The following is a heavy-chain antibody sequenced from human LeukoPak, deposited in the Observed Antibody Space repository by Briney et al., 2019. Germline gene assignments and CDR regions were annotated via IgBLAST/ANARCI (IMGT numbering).Heavy chain of an antibody. Sequence: GGSLRLSCAASGFTFSNFGMHWVRQAPGKGLEWVAFIRYDGSNKYYADSVKGRFTISRDNSKNTLYLQMNSLRGEDTAVYYCAKDGDTMSGTYYYDMDVWGKGTTVTVSS. D-gene: IGHD1-26*01. J-gene: IGHJ6*03. CDR1: GFTFSNFG. CDR2: IRYDGSNK. CDR3: AKDGDTMSGTYYYDMDV. V-gene: IGHV3-30*02.